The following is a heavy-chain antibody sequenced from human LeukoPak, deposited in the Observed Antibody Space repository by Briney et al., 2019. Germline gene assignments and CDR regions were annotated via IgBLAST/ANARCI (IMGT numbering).Heavy chain of an antibody. J-gene: IGHJ4*02. CDR1: GFTFSNHA. Sequence: GASLRLSCAASGFTFSNHAMSWVRQAPGKGLQWVSVISGGGRTTEYADSVKGRFTVSRDNSVNTLSLHMDSLRVEDTAIYYCAKNVVFTRYFDSWGQGTLVTVSS. CDR2: ISGGGRTT. D-gene: IGHD2-21*01. CDR3: AKNVVFTRYFDS. V-gene: IGHV3-23*01.